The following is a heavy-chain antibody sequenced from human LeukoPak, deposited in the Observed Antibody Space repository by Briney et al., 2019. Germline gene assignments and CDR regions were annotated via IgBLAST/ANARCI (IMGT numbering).Heavy chain of an antibody. CDR1: GFTFSSYA. D-gene: IGHD3-10*01. CDR2: ISGSIDST. V-gene: IGHV3-23*01. Sequence: GGSLRLSCAASGFTFSSYAMIWVRQAPGKGLEWVSSISGSIDSTDYADSVKGRFTISRGKSKNTLYLQMNSLRAEDTAVYYCAKDREVGYYYGSGDLGAFDIWGQGTMVTVSS. CDR3: AKDREVGYYYGSGDLGAFDI. J-gene: IGHJ3*02.